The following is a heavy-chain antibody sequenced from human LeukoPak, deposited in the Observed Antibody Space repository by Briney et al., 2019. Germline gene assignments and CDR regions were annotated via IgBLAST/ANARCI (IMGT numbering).Heavy chain of an antibody. J-gene: IGHJ5*02. CDR2: ISSSSSYI. V-gene: IGHV3-21*01. CDR3: ARAAAAGSLNWFDP. D-gene: IGHD6-13*01. CDR1: GFTFSSYS. Sequence: GGSLRLSCAASGFTFSSYSMHCVRQAPGKGLEWVSSISSSSSYIYYPDSVKGRFTISRDNAKNSLYLQMNSLRAEDTAVYYCARAAAAGSLNWFDPWGQGTLVTVSS.